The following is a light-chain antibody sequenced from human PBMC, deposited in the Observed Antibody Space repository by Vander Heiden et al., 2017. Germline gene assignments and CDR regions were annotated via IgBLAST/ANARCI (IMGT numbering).Light chain of an antibody. CDR1: QSVSSN. Sequence: IVMTQSPATLSVSPGERATLSCRASQSVSSNLAWYQQKPGQAPRLLISGGSTRATGFPARFSGSGSGTEFTFTISNLQSEDFAVYYCQQYNNRPWTFGQGTKVEI. CDR2: GGS. J-gene: IGKJ1*01. CDR3: QQYNNRPWT. V-gene: IGKV3-15*01.